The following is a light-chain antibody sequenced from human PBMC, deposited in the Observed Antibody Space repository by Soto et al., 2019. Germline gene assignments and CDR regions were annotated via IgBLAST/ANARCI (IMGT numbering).Light chain of an antibody. J-gene: IGLJ2*01. CDR1: SSNIGSNF. V-gene: IGLV1-47*02. Sequence: QSVLTQPPSASGTPGQRVTISCSGSSSNIGSNFVYWYQQIPRTAPKLLIYSNNQRLSGVPDRFSGSTSGTSASLAISGLRSEDEADYYCASWDDSLSGVVFGGGTKLTVL. CDR3: ASWDDSLSGVV. CDR2: SNN.